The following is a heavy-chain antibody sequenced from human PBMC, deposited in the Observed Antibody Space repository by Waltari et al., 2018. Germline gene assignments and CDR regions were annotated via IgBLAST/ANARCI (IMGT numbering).Heavy chain of an antibody. Sequence: QVQLVQSGAEVKKPGASVQVSCKASGYTFTSYDINWVRQATGQGLEWMGWMNPNRGNTGDAQKCQGRVTMTRNTSISTAYIELSSLRSEYTAVDYCARGRDGYNVWGQGTLVTVSS. D-gene: IGHD5-12*01. J-gene: IGHJ4*02. CDR2: MNPNRGNT. CDR1: GYTFTSYD. CDR3: ARGRDGYNV. V-gene: IGHV1-8*01.